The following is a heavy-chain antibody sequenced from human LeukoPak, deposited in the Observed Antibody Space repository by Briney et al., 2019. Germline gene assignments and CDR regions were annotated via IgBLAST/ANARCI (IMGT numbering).Heavy chain of an antibody. Sequence: SETLSLTCAVYGGSFSGYDWRWIRQPPRKGREWIGEINHSGSTNYNPSLKSRVTISVDTSKNQFSLKLSSVTAADTAVYYCARGELDCGGDCYSAAPDYWGQGTLVTVSS. CDR1: GGSFSGYD. CDR2: INHSGST. V-gene: IGHV4-34*01. J-gene: IGHJ4*02. CDR3: ARGELDCGGDCYSAAPDY. D-gene: IGHD2-21*02.